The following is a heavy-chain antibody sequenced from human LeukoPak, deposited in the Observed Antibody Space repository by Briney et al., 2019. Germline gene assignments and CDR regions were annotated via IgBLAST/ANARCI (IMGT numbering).Heavy chain of an antibody. CDR2: ISGSGVRT. D-gene: IGHD6-13*01. CDR1: GFTFSNYA. CDR3: AKAPNIVAAGSLLDY. V-gene: IGHV3-23*01. Sequence: GGSLRLSCAASGFTFSNYAISWGRQAPGKGLEWVSAISGSGVRTYYADSVKGRFTISRDNSKNTLYLQMNSLRAEDTAVYYCAKAPNIVAAGSLLDYWGQGILVTVSS. J-gene: IGHJ4*02.